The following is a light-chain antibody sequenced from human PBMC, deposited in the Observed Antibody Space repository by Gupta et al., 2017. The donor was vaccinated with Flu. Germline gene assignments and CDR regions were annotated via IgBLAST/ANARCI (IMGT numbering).Light chain of an antibody. CDR1: QGISKY. V-gene: IGKV1-33*01. CDR3: QQYYNLPVT. Sequence: VTITSQARQGISKYLDWYQQKLGKDPKLLIYDASSLDTGIPARFRGSGSGTDFTLTISRLQPEDTARYYCQQYYNLPVTFGEGTNVEIE. CDR2: DAS. J-gene: IGKJ4*01.